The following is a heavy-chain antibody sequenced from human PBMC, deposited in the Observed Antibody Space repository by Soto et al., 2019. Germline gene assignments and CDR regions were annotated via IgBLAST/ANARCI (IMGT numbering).Heavy chain of an antibody. CDR3: ARSGFGDAFDI. D-gene: IGHD3-16*01. J-gene: IGHJ3*02. V-gene: IGHV4-34*01. CDR2: INHSGST. CDR1: GGSFSGYY. Sequence: SETLSLTCAVYGGSFSGYYWSWIRQPPGKGLEWIGEINHSGSTNYNPSLKSRVTISVDTSKNQFSLKLSSVTAADTAVYYCARSGFGDAFDIWDQGTMVTVSS.